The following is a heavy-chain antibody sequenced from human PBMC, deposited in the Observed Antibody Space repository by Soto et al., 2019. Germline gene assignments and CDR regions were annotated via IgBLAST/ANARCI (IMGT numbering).Heavy chain of an antibody. J-gene: IGHJ4*02. V-gene: IGHV1-18*04. CDR2: VSAYSGYT. CDR3: ARPSGSYGDYAWSLAY. CDR1: GYAFGGYA. Sequence: QVQLVQSGAEVKKPGASVKVSCKASGYAFGGYAISWVRQAPGQGREWMGWVSAYSGYTDYAQNLQGTVSMTTETSTSTAYMELGSLTSDDTAVYYCARPSGSYGDYAWSLAYWGQGTLVTVSS. D-gene: IGHD4-17*01.